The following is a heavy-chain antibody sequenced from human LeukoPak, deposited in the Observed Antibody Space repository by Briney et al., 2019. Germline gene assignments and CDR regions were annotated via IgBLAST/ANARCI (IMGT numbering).Heavy chain of an antibody. D-gene: IGHD2-15*01. V-gene: IGHV3-48*03. J-gene: IGHJ4*02. CDR2: ISSSGSTT. CDR3: AKGYCSGGSCYALFDY. CDR1: GFTFSNYE. Sequence: GGSLRLSCAASGFTFSNYEMNWVRQAPGKGLEWVSYISSSGSTTYYADSVKGRFTISRDNAKNSLYLQMNSLRAEDTAVYYCAKGYCSGGSCYALFDYWGQGTLVTVSS.